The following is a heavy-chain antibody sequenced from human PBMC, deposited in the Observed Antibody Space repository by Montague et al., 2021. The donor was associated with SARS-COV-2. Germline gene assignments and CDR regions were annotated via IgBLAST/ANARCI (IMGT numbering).Heavy chain of an antibody. J-gene: IGHJ4*02. CDR2: INEDGSQK. CDR3: TALRRTDPFDY. CDR1: GLTFTTHW. D-gene: IGHD2-21*02. Sequence: SLRLSCAASGLTFTTHWMDWVRQAPGKGLEWVANINEDGSQKYYIDSVKGRLTISRDNARNSLFLQMTGLRAEDTAVYYCTALRRTDPFDYWGQGNLVTVSS. V-gene: IGHV3-7*01.